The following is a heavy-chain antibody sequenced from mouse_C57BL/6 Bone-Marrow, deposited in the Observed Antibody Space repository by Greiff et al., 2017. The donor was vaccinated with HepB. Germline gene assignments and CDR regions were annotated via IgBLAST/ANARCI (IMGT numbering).Heavy chain of an antibody. Sequence: DVQLQESGPGLVKPSQSLSLTCSVTGYSITSGYYWNWIRQFPGNKLEWMGYISYDGSNNYNPSLKNRISITRDTSKNQFFLKLNSVTTEDTATYYCARGGNWDRGFDYWGQGTTLTVSS. V-gene: IGHV3-6*01. CDR3: ARGGNWDRGFDY. CDR2: ISYDGSN. CDR1: GYSITSGYY. J-gene: IGHJ2*01. D-gene: IGHD4-1*02.